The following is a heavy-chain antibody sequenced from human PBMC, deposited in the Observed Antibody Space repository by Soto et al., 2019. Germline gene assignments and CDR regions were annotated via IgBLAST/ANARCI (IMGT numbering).Heavy chain of an antibody. J-gene: IGHJ6*02. Sequence: PSQTLSLTCVISGDSVSSSSVAWNWVRQSPSRGLEWLGRTYYRSRWYSDFAVSVRGRIVINADTSKNQFSLQLTSVTPEDTAVYFCARSEEDSDYYYYGLDVWGPGTTVIVSS. CDR1: GDSVSSSSVA. V-gene: IGHV6-1*01. CDR2: TYYRSRWYS. CDR3: ARSEEDSDYYYYGLDV. D-gene: IGHD2-15*01.